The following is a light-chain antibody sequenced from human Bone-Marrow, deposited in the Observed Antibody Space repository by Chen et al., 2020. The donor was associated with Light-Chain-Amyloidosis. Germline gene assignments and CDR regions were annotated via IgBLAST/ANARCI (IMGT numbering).Light chain of an antibody. Sequence: QSALTQPASVSGSPGQPITTSFTGTSSDVGGDNHVSWYQQHPDKAPKLMIYEVTNRPSWVPDRFSGSKSDNTASLTISGLQTEDEADYCCSSYTITNTLVFGSGTRVTVL. J-gene: IGLJ1*01. CDR3: SSYTITNTLV. CDR2: EVT. V-gene: IGLV2-14*01. CDR1: SSDVGGDNH.